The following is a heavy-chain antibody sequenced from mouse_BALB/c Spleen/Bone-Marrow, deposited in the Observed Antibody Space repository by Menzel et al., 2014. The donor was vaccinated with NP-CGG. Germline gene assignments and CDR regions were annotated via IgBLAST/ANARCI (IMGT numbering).Heavy chain of an antibody. D-gene: IGHD4-1*01. J-gene: IGHJ1*01. CDR1: GFAFSSYD. CDR2: ISSGGGST. Sequence: EVQGVESGGGLVKPGGSLKLSCAASGFAFSSYDMSWVRQTPEKRLEWVAYISSGGGSTCYPDTVKGRFTISRDNAKNTLYLQMSSLKSEDTAMYYCARHKLGRWYFDVWGAGTTVTVSS. V-gene: IGHV5-12-1*01. CDR3: ARHKLGRWYFDV.